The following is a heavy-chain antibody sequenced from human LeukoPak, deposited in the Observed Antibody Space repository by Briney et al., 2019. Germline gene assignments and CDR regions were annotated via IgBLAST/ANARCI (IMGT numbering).Heavy chain of an antibody. D-gene: IGHD3-10*01. Sequence: GESLKISCKGSGYSFTSYWIGWVRQMPGKGLEWMGIIYPGDSDTRYSPSFQGQVTISADKSISTAYLQWSSLKASDTAMYYCARRQRNGPSFVAFDIWGQGTMVTVSS. CDR1: GYSFTSYW. CDR2: IYPGDSDT. J-gene: IGHJ3*02. CDR3: ARRQRNGPSFVAFDI. V-gene: IGHV5-51*01.